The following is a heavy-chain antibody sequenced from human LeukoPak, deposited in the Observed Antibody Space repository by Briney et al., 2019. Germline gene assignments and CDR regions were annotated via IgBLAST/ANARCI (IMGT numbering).Heavy chain of an antibody. CDR1: GFTISDYY. V-gene: IGHV3-11*03. CDR2: ISSSSSYT. CDR3: ARYRSSWEDFDY. Sequence: KPAGSLRLSCAASGFTISDYYMSWIRQAPGKGLEWVSYISSSSSYTNYADSVKGRFTIPRYNAKNSLYLQMNSVRAEDTAVYYCARYRSSWEDFDYWGQGTLVTVSS. J-gene: IGHJ4*02. D-gene: IGHD6-13*01.